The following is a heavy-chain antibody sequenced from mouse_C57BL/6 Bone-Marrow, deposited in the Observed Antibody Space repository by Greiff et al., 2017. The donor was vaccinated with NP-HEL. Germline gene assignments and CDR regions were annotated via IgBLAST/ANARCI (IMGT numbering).Heavy chain of an antibody. CDR2: IRGGGSST. Sequence: DVKLVESGGGLVKPGGSLKLSCAASGFTFSSYAMSWVRQTPEKRLEWVATIRGGGSSTYSPSPLTGRFTISRDKDKNNRYLQMSKRKSEDTAMYYCAKLPDYWGQGTTLTVSS. CDR1: GFTFSSYA. CDR3: AKLPDY. V-gene: IGHV5-4*03. J-gene: IGHJ2*01.